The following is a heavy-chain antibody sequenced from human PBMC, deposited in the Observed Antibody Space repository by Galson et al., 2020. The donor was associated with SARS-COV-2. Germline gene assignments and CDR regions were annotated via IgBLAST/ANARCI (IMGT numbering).Heavy chain of an antibody. V-gene: IGHV3-11*01. CDR3: ARARWLASGLGDYLDF. D-gene: IGHD6-19*01. CDR2: INTGGGTI. J-gene: IGHJ4*02. Sequence: GESLKISCAASGFTFSDYFMTWIRQAPGKGLEWISFINTGGGTIYYADSLKGRFTASRDNAKKSLYLQMNSLSAEDTAVYYCARARWLASGLGDYLDFWGQGTLVTVSS. CDR1: GFTFSDYF.